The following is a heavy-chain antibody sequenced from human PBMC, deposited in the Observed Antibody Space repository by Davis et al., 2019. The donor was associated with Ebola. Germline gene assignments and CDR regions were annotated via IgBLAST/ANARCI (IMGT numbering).Heavy chain of an antibody. Sequence: GESLKISCVASGSAFRNYWMHWVRQAPGKGLEWVSRISSDGSYTTHADSVRGRFTISRDNAKNSLFLQMNGLTVDDTAVYYCVRGAGWLLDYWGQGTLVTVSS. CDR1: GSAFRNYW. CDR3: VRGAGWLLDY. CDR2: ISSDGSYT. J-gene: IGHJ4*02. D-gene: IGHD5-12*01. V-gene: IGHV3-74*03.